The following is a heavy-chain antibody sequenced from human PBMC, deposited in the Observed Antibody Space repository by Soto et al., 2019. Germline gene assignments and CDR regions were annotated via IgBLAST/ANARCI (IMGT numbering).Heavy chain of an antibody. Sequence: QVQLVQSGAEVKKPGFSVKVSCKASGGTFSSYAISWVRQAPGQGLEWMGGIIPTFCTANYAQKFQGRVTITADNSTSTAFTELSGMRSEYRAVYYCARYKKRFCVGGRYYSFGLDYWGQVTLVTVS. V-gene: IGHV1-69*06. J-gene: IGHJ4*02. CDR3: ARYKKRFCVGGRYYSFGLDY. D-gene: IGHD2-15*01. CDR2: IIPTFCTA. CDR1: GGTFSSYA.